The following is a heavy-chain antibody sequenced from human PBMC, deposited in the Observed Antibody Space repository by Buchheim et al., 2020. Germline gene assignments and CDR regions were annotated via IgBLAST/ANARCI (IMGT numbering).Heavy chain of an antibody. CDR1: GFTFSSHW. D-gene: IGHD5-24*01. J-gene: IGHJ4*02. Sequence: EVQLVESGGGLVQPGGSLRLSCAASGFTFSSHWMSWVRQAPGKGLEWVANIKQDGSEKYYVDSVKGRFTISRDNAKKSLYLQMNSLRAEDTAVYYCAREGYGFSYFDYWGQGTL. V-gene: IGHV3-7*01. CDR2: IKQDGSEK. CDR3: AREGYGFSYFDY.